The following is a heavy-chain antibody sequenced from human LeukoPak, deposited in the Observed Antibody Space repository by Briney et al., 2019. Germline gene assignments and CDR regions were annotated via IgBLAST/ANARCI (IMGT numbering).Heavy chain of an antibody. D-gene: IGHD2-15*01. CDR1: GGSIISSDYH. J-gene: IGHJ3*02. CDR2: ISYSGDT. Sequence: TSETLSLTCTVSGGSIISSDYHWGWVRQPPGKGLEWIGTISYSGDTDYNPSLRSRVTISVDTSNNQFSLRLGSVTAADTAVYHCARHCCSGPAKRVFDIWGQGTMVTVSS. V-gene: IGHV4-39*01. CDR3: ARHCCSGPAKRVFDI.